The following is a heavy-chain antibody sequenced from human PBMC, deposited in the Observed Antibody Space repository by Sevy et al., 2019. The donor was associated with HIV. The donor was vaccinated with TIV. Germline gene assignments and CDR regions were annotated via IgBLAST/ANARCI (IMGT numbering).Heavy chain of an antibody. V-gene: IGHV4-59*08. D-gene: IGHD1-26*01. J-gene: IGHJ4*02. Sequence: SETLSLTCTVSGGSITSLYLNWIRQPPGKGLEWISNIYCNGHITYNPSLKSRVTLSLDTSKNLFSLRLSYVTAADTAMYYCAGENAWGRGYSWGQGTLVTVSS. CDR2: IYCNGHI. CDR3: AGENAWGRGYS. CDR1: GGSITSLY.